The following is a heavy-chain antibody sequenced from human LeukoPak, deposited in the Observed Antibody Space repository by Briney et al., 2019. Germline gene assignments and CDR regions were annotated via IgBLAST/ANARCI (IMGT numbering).Heavy chain of an antibody. CDR3: AREGDAFDI. V-gene: IGHV3-7*01. Sequence: GGSLRLSCAASGFTFNSYWMSWVRQAPGKGLEWVANMKQDGSAKYFADSVKGRFTISRDNAKNSLYLQMNSLRAEDTAVYYCAREGDAFDIWGQGTMVTVSS. CDR2: MKQDGSAK. J-gene: IGHJ3*02. CDR1: GFTFNSYW.